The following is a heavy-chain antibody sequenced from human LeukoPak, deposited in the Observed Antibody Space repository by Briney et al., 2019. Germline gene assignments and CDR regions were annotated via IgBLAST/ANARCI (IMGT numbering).Heavy chain of an antibody. D-gene: IGHD3-10*01. CDR2: IYYSGST. Sequence: ETLSLTCTVSGDSISTSNSYWGWIRQPPGKGLEWIGSIYYSGSTYYNPSLKSRVTISVDTSKNQFSLKLSSVTAADTAVYYCARAFMVRDIATYNWFDPWGQGTLVTVSS. V-gene: IGHV4-39*07. J-gene: IGHJ5*02. CDR1: GDSISTSNSY. CDR3: ARAFMVRDIATYNWFDP.